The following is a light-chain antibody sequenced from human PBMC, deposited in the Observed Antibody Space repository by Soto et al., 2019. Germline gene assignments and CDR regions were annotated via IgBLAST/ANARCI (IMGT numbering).Light chain of an antibody. CDR2: LNSDGSH. V-gene: IGLV4-69*01. CDR1: SGHSSYA. Sequence: QPVLTQSPSASASLGASVKLTCTLSSGHSSYAIAWHQQQPEKGPRYLMKLNSDGSHSKGDGIPDRFSGSSSGAERYLTISSLQSEDEADYYCQTWGTAIQLFGGGTKLTVL. J-gene: IGLJ3*02. CDR3: QTWGTAIQL.